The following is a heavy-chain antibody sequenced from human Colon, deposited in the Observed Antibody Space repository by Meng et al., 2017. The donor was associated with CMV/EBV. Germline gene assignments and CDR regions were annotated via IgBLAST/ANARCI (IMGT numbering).Heavy chain of an antibody. CDR3: ARCMAAAGYNWFDP. CDR1: GGSISSSTYY. V-gene: IGHV4-39*07. CDR2: IYYSGTT. D-gene: IGHD6-13*01. Sequence: SETLSFTCSVSGGSISSSTYYWGWIRQPPEKGLEWIGNIYYSGTTYYSPSLKSRVTISVDTSKNQFSLNLSSVTAADTAVYYCARCMAAAGYNWFDPWGQGTLVTVSS. J-gene: IGHJ5*02.